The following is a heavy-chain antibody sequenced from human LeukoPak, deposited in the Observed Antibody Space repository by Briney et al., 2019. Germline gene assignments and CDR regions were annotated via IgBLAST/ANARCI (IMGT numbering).Heavy chain of an antibody. D-gene: IGHD2-15*01. Sequence: PGGSLRLSCTASGFTFSSHWMSWVRQAPGRGLEWVANINQDGSEKYYVDSVKGRFTISRDNAKNSLYLQMNSLRAEDTAIYYCARDHVVDGVVFDYWGQGALVTVSS. V-gene: IGHV3-7*01. CDR2: INQDGSEK. CDR1: GFTFSSHW. J-gene: IGHJ4*02. CDR3: ARDHVVDGVVFDY.